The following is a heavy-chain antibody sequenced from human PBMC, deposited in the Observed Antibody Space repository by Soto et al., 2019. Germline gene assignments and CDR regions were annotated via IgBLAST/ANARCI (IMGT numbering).Heavy chain of an antibody. CDR1: GFSLTTSSGVG. V-gene: IGHV2-5*02. D-gene: IGHD2-15*01. Sequence: GSGPTLVNPTQTLTLTCTFSGFSLTTSSGVGVGWIRQPPGKALEWLALIYWDDDKRYSPSLKSRLTITKDTSKNQVVLTMTNMDPVDTSTYYCAHTYSPSGAYFKYWGQGTLVTVSS. CDR3: AHTYSPSGAYFKY. CDR2: IYWDDDK. J-gene: IGHJ4*02.